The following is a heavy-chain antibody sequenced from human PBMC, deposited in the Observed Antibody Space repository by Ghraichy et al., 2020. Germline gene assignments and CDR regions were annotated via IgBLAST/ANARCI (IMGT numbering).Heavy chain of an antibody. J-gene: IGHJ3*02. D-gene: IGHD3-22*01. CDR2: ISGSGGST. CDR1: GFTFSSYA. CDR3: AYDSSGYFLRDDAFDI. V-gene: IGHV3-23*01. Sequence: GGSLRLSCAASGFTFSSYAMSWVRQAPGKGLEWVSAISGSGGSTYYADSVKGRFTISRDNSKNTLYLQMNSLRAEDTAVYYCAYDSSGYFLRDDAFDIWGQGTMVTVSS.